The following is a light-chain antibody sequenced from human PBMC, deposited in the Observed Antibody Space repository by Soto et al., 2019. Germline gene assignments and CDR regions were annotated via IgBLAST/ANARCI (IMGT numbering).Light chain of an antibody. CDR1: QDINTW. J-gene: IGKJ4*01. CDR3: QQTDSFPLT. CDR2: ATS. Sequence: DIQMTQSPSSVSASVGNSVTVTCRSSQDINTWLAWYQQKPGKAPKLLIYATSTLQSGVPSRFSGSGSGTDFTLTISSLQPEDFATYYCQQTDSFPLTFGGGTKIEIE. V-gene: IGKV1-12*01.